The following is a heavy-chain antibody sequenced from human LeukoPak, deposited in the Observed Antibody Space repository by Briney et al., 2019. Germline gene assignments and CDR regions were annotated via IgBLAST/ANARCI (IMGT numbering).Heavy chain of an antibody. J-gene: IGHJ3*02. D-gene: IGHD6-25*01. CDR3: ARGGYGRAFDI. CDR1: GGTFSSYA. Sequence: TSVKVSCKASGGTFSSYAISWVRQAPGQGLEWVGRIISILGIANYAQKFQGRVTITADKSTSTAYMELSSLRSEDTAVYYCARGGYGRAFDIWGQGTMTTVS. CDR2: IISILGIA. V-gene: IGHV1-69*04.